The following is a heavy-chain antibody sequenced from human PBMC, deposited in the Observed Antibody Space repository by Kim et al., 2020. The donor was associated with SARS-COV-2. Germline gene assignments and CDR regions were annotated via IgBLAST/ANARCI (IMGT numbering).Heavy chain of an antibody. Sequence: ASVKVSCKASGYSFTDYFIHWVRQAPGQGLEWVAWISPDSGGTNYAQKFQDRVTMTRDTSINTTYMELRSLRSDDTAAYFCARGDTVVASRYYYAMDVWVQGTTVTVSS. D-gene: IGHD5-18*01. J-gene: IGHJ6*02. CDR2: ISPDSGGT. V-gene: IGHV1-2*02. CDR1: GYSFTDYF. CDR3: ARGDTVVASRYYYAMDV.